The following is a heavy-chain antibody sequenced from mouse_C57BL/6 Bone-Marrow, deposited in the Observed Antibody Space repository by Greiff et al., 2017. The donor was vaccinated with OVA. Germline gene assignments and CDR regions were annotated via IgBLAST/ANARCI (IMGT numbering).Heavy chain of an antibody. V-gene: IGHV1-42*01. D-gene: IGHD2-13*01. CDR1: GYSFTGYY. CDR2: INPSTGGT. Sequence: VQLQQSGPELVKPGASVKISCKASGYSFTGYYMNWVKQSPEKSLEWIGEINPSTGGTTYNQKFKAKATLTVDKSSSTAYMQRKSLTSKDSAVYYCARTTTCMDYWGQGTSVTVSS. CDR3: ARTTTCMDY. J-gene: IGHJ4*01.